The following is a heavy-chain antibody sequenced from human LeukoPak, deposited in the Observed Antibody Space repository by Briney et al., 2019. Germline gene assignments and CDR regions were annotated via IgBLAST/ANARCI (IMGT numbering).Heavy chain of an antibody. Sequence: GGSLTLSCSASGFTFSSYAIHFVRQGPGKGLEWVAVISFDGNNKYYADSVKGRFTISRDNSKNTLSLQMNSLRPEDTAVYYCARDRGVAKMDYWGQGTLVTVSS. CDR2: ISFDGNNK. CDR1: GFTFSSYA. D-gene: IGHD5-12*01. J-gene: IGHJ4*02. V-gene: IGHV3-30*14. CDR3: ARDRGVAKMDY.